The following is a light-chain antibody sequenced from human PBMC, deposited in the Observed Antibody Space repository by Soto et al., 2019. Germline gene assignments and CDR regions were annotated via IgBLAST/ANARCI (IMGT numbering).Light chain of an antibody. CDR2: GAS. Sequence: EVVMTQSPATLSVSPGERATLSCRASQSVRSSFLAWYQQKPGQAPSLLIYGASTRATGIPARFSGSGSGTEFTLTINSLQSEDFAVYYCQQYSNWPLTVGGGTKGDI. CDR3: QQYSNWPLT. CDR1: QSVRSSF. V-gene: IGKV3-15*01. J-gene: IGKJ4*01.